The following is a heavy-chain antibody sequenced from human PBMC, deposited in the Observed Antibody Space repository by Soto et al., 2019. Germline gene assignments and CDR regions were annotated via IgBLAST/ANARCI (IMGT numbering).Heavy chain of an antibody. CDR3: ARDGISCSGGSCGGAYYYYGMDV. CDR1: GGTFSSYA. J-gene: IGHJ6*02. Sequence: QVQLVQSGAEVKKPGSSVKVSCKASGGTFSSYAISWVRQAPGQGLEWMGGIIPIFGTANYAQKCQGRVTITADESTSTAYMELSSLRSEDTAVYYCARDGISCSGGSCGGAYYYYGMDVWGQGTTVTVSS. CDR2: IIPIFGTA. D-gene: IGHD2-15*01. V-gene: IGHV1-69*01.